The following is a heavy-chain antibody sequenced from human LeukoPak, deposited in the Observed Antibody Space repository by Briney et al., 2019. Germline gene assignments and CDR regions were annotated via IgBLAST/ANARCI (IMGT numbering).Heavy chain of an antibody. D-gene: IGHD3-16*02. V-gene: IGHV1-24*01. J-gene: IGHJ4*02. Sequence: ASAKVSCKVSGYTLTELSMHWVRQAPGKGLEWMGGFDPEDGETIYAQKFQGRITMTEDTSTDTAYMELSSLRSEDTAVYYCATGPLGGFWGSYRRPIDYWGQGTLDTVSS. CDR1: GYTLTELS. CDR2: FDPEDGET. CDR3: ATGPLGGFWGSYRRPIDY.